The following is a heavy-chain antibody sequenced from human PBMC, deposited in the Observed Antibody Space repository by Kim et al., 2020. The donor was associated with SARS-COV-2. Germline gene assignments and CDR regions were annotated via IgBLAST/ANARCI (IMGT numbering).Heavy chain of an antibody. CDR3: ARVHYYGSGSPDAFDI. J-gene: IGHJ3*02. CDR1: GGSISSGGYY. CDR2: IYYSGST. D-gene: IGHD3-10*01. V-gene: IGHV4-31*03. Sequence: SETLSLTCTVSGGSISSGGYYWSWIRQHPGKGLEWIGYIYYSGSTYYNPSLKSRVTISVDTSKNQFSLKLSSVTAADTAVYYCARVHYYGSGSPDAFDIWGQGTMVTVSS.